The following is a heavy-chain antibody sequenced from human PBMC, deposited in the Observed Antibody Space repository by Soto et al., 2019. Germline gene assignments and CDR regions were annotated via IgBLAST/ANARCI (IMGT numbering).Heavy chain of an antibody. J-gene: IGHJ6*02. CDR3: VRNLVVDGYYYGMDG. CDR2: INNSGST. V-gene: IGHV4-34*01. D-gene: IGHD2-15*01. CDR1: AGSFSGYY. Sequence: QVQLQQWGAGLLKPSETLSLTCAVYAGSFSGYYWSWIRQPPGKGLEWIGEINNSGSTNNIPSLKSRVTISINTSKNHFSLQLGSVTAADTAVYYSVRNLVVDGYYYGMDGWRQGTTVTVSS.